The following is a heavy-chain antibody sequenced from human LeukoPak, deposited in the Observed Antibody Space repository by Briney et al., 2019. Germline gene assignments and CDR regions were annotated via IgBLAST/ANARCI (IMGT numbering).Heavy chain of an antibody. Sequence: GGSLRLSCAASGFTVNRTYMSWVRQAPGRGLEWVSVIYSGGATYYSDSVKGRFTISRDNSKNTLYLQMNSLRAEDTAVYYCARVSSTWYLDYWGQGTLVTVSS. CDR2: IYSGGAT. CDR1: GFTVNRTY. D-gene: IGHD6-13*01. V-gene: IGHV3-66*01. CDR3: ARVSSTWYLDY. J-gene: IGHJ4*02.